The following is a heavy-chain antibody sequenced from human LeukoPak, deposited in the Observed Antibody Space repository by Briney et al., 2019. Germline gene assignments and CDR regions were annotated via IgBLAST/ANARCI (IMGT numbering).Heavy chain of an antibody. CDR3: ARVMVIVVVPAAIVR. D-gene: IGHD2-2*02. CDR2: ISYDGSNK. Sequence: GRSLRLSCAASGFTFSNYGMHWVRQSPGKGLEWVAVISYDGSNKYYADSVKGRFTISRDNSKNTLYLQMNSLRAEDTAVYYCARVMVIVVVPAAIVRWGQGTLVTVSS. J-gene: IGHJ4*02. CDR1: GFTFSNYG. V-gene: IGHV3-30*03.